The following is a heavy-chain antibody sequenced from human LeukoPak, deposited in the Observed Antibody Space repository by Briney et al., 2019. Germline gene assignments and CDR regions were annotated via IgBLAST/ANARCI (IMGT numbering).Heavy chain of an antibody. CDR3: VKEPHYYDRSGYF. D-gene: IGHD3-22*01. CDR2: IGCDGGST. CDR1: GFTFDDYA. J-gene: IGHJ4*02. V-gene: IGHV3-43*02. Sequence: PGGSLRLSCAASGFTFDDYAMRWVRHAPGKGLEWVSLIGCDGGSTYYPDSVTGRFTIARDNSKNSLFLQMQSLRTDDTALYYCVKEPHYYDRSGYFWGQGTLVTVSS.